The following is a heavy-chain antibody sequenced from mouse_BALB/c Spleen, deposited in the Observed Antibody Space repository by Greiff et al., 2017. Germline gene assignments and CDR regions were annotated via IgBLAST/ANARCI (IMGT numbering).Heavy chain of an antibody. CDR3: TRRGGSSPWFAY. Sequence: EVQLQQSGTVLARPGASVKMSCKASGYTFTSYWMHWVKQRPGQGLEWIGAIYPGNSDTSYNQKFKGKAKLTAVTSTSTAYMELSSLTNEDSAVYYCTRRGGSSPWFAYWGQGTLVTVSA. V-gene: IGHV1-5*01. CDR2: IYPGNSDT. CDR1: GYTFTSYW. J-gene: IGHJ3*01. D-gene: IGHD1-1*01.